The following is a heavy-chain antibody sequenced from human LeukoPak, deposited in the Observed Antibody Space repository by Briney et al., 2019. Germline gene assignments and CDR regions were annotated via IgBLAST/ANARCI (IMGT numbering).Heavy chain of an antibody. CDR1: GFTVSSNY. Sequence: GGSLRLSCAASGFTVSSNYMSWVRQAPGKGLEWVANINQDESQKYYVDSVKGRFTISRDNAKNSLYLNMNSLRAEDTAVYHCARDPHTALDYWGQGTLVTVSS. J-gene: IGHJ4*02. CDR2: INQDESQK. D-gene: IGHD5-18*01. V-gene: IGHV3-7*01. CDR3: ARDPHTALDY.